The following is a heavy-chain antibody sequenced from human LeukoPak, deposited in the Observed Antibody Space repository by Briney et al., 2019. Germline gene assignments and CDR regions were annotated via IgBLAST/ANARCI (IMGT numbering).Heavy chain of an antibody. D-gene: IGHD6-6*01. CDR3: ARGGPDPGIAARTQLFDY. CDR2: IYPGDSDT. CDR1: GYSFTSYW. J-gene: IGHJ4*02. Sequence: GESLKISCKGSGYSFTSYWIGWVRQMPGKGLEWMGIIYPGDSDTRYSPSFQGQVTISADKSISIAYLQWSSLKASDTAMYYCARGGPDPGIAARTQLFDYWGQGTLVTVSS. V-gene: IGHV5-51*01.